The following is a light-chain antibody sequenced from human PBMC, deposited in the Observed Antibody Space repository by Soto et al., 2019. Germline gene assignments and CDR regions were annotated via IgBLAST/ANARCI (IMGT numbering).Light chain of an antibody. V-gene: IGKV3-20*01. CDR1: QSVSSSY. CDR3: QQYGSSTT. J-gene: IGKJ5*01. CDR2: GAF. Sequence: SPGTLSLSPGERATLSCRASQSVSSSYLAWYQQKPGQAPRLLIYGAFSRATGIPDRFSGSGSGTDFTLTISRLEPEDFAVYYCQQYGSSTTFGQGTRLEIK.